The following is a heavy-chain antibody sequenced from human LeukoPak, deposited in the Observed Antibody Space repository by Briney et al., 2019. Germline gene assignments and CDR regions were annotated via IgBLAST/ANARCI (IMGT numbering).Heavy chain of an antibody. CDR3: AKVARAGLLWFGEEAN. CDR1: GFTFSSYA. D-gene: IGHD3-10*01. J-gene: IGHJ4*02. CDR2: ISGSGGST. V-gene: IGHV3-23*01. Sequence: PGGSLRLSCAASGFTFSSYAMSWVRQAPGKGLEWVSGISGSGGSTYYADSVKGRFTISRDNSKNTLYLQMNSLRAEDTAVYYCAKVARAGLLWFGEEANWGQGTLVTVSS.